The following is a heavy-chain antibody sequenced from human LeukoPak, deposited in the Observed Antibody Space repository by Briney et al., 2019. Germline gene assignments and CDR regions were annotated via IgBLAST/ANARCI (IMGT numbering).Heavy chain of an antibody. V-gene: IGHV5-51*01. J-gene: IGHJ4*02. Sequence: GESLEISCKGSGSSFSSFWIAWVRQLPGKGLEWMGIIYPGDSDTRYSPSFQGQVTISADKSISTAYLQWSSLKASDTAMYYCARQDGFAHYYFDCWGQGALVTVSS. CDR2: IYPGDSDT. CDR3: ARQDGFAHYYFDC. D-gene: IGHD3-3*02. CDR1: GSSFSSFW.